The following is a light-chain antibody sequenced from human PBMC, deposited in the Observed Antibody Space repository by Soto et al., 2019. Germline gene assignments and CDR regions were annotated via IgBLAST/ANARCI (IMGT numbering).Light chain of an antibody. CDR3: QQYYSTPYT. Sequence: DIVMTQSPDSLAVSLGERATINCKSSQSVLYSCNNQNYLAWYQQKPGQPPKLLIYWASTRESGVPDRFSGSGSGTDFTLTISSLQAEDVAVYYCQQYYSTPYTFGQGTKLEIK. V-gene: IGKV4-1*01. J-gene: IGKJ2*01. CDR1: QSVLYSCNNQNY. CDR2: WAS.